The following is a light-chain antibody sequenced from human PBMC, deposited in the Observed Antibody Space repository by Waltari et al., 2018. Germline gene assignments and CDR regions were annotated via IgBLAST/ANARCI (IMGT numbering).Light chain of an antibody. J-gene: IGKJ1*01. CDR1: PGIGPN. CDR2: AAS. Sequence: SCQASPGIGPNLVWYQEKPGQARSLLIYAASKRATSVPDRFSGSGSGTDVSHNSSRLEPEDFVVYYCQNHERLPATSGQGTTVKIK. V-gene: IGKV3D-11*03. CDR3: QNHERLPAT.